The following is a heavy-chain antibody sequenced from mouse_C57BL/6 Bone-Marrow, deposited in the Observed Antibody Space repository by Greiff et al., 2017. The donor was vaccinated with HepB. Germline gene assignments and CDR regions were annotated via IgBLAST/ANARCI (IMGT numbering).Heavy chain of an antibody. Sequence: EVQLQQSGAELVRPGASVKLSCTASGFNIKDYYMHWVKPRPEQGLEWIGRIDPEDGDTEYAPKFQGKATMTADTSSNTAYLQLSSLTSEDTAVYYCTTGYGSSLYYFDYWGQGTTLTVSS. V-gene: IGHV14-1*01. D-gene: IGHD1-1*01. CDR2: IDPEDGDT. CDR3: TTGYGSSLYYFDY. CDR1: GFNIKDYY. J-gene: IGHJ2*01.